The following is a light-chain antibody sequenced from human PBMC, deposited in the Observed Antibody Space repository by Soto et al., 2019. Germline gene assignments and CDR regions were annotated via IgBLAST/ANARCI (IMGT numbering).Light chain of an antibody. Sequence: NVLTQSPAILSLSPGDRATLSCRASQSIGSYLAWYQQKPGQAPRLLIYDASNRALGIPARFSCSGSETEFTLTIDSLEPEDSAVYYCQQRNFWPLSFGPGTRVEIK. CDR1: QSIGSY. V-gene: IGKV3-11*01. CDR2: DAS. J-gene: IGKJ3*01. CDR3: QQRNFWPLS.